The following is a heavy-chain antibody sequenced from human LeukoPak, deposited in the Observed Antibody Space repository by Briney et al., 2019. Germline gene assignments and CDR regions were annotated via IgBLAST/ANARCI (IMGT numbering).Heavy chain of an antibody. CDR3: AREPPGY. Sequence: ASETLSLTCTVSGGSVTSGNYYWNWIRQPAWKGLEWIGRIYTNGGASYNPSLKSRVTISIDASKNQFSLKLSSVTAAETAVYYCAREPPGYWGQGILVTVSS. V-gene: IGHV4-61*02. CDR1: GGSVTSGNYY. J-gene: IGHJ4*02. CDR2: IYTNGGA.